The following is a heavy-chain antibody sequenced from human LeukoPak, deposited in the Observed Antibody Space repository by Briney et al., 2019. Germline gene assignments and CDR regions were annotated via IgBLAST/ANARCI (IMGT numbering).Heavy chain of an antibody. D-gene: IGHD4-17*01. V-gene: IGHV1-3*01. J-gene: IGHJ5*02. CDR1: GYTFTSYA. Sequence: ASVKVSRKASGYTFTSYAMHWVRQAPGQRLEWMGWINAGNGNTKYSQKFQGRVTITRDTSASTAYMELSSLRSEDTAVYYCARGRDYGDSVWFDPWGQGTLVTVSS. CDR3: ARGRDYGDSVWFDP. CDR2: INAGNGNT.